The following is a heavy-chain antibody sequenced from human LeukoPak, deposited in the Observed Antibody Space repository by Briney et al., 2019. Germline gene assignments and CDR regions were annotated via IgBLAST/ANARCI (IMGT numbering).Heavy chain of an antibody. CDR1: GYTFTNYY. J-gene: IGHJ4*02. V-gene: IGHV1-46*01. Sequence: ASVKVSCKASGYTFTNYYVHWVRQAPGQGLEWMGIINPSGGSTSYAQKFQGRVTMTRDMSTSTVYMELSSLRSEDTAVYYCARIYSTSWYYFDYWGQGTLVTVSS. CDR2: INPSGGST. CDR3: ARIYSTSWYYFDY. D-gene: IGHD2-2*01.